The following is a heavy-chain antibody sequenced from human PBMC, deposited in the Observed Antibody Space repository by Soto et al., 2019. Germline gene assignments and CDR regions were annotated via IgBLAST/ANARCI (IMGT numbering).Heavy chain of an antibody. Sequence: SETLSLTCTVSGGSISSYYLSWIRQPPGKGLEWIGYIYYSGSTNYNPSLKSRVTISVDTSKNQFSLKLSSVTAADTAVYYCARGETYYYDSSGENWFDPWGQGTLVTVSS. CDR1: GGSISSYY. J-gene: IGHJ5*02. V-gene: IGHV4-59*08. D-gene: IGHD3-22*01. CDR2: IYYSGST. CDR3: ARGETYYYDSSGENWFDP.